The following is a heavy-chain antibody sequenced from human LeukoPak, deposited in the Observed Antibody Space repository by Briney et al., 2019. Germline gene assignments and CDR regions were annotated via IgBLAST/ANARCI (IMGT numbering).Heavy chain of an antibody. Sequence: SETLSLTCTVSGGSISSSSYYWGWIRQPPGKGLEWIGSIYYSGSTYYNPSLKSRVTISVDTSKNQFSLKLSSVTAADTAVYYCARDPVVRGVMEGWGQGTLVTVSS. CDR3: ARDPVVRGVMEG. D-gene: IGHD3-10*01. J-gene: IGHJ4*02. CDR2: IYYSGST. CDR1: GGSISSSSYY. V-gene: IGHV4-39*07.